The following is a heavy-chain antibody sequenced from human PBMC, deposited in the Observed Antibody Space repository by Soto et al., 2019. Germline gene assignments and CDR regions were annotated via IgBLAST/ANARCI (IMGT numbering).Heavy chain of an antibody. CDR2: IYYSGST. J-gene: IGHJ4*02. CDR3: ARAVAVAGPLDY. CDR1: GCSISSYY. D-gene: IGHD6-19*01. Sequence: PSETLSLTCPVSGCSISSYYWSWIRQPPGKGLEWIGYIYYSGSTNYNPSLKSRVTISVDTSKNQFSLKLSSVTAADTAVYYCARAVAVAGPLDYWGQGTLVTVSS. V-gene: IGHV4-59*01.